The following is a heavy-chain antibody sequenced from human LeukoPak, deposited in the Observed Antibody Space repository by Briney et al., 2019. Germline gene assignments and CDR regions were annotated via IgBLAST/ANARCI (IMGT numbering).Heavy chain of an antibody. CDR3: ARVGGTHFDY. CDR2: ISSNGGST. J-gene: IGHJ4*02. CDR1: GFTFSSYA. D-gene: IGHD1-26*01. V-gene: IGHV3-64D*09. Sequence: RGSLRLSCSASGFTFSSYAMHWVRQAPGKGLEYVSAISSNGGSTYYADSVKGRFTISRDNSKNTLYLQMSSLRAEDTAVYYCARVGGTHFDYWGQGTLVTVSS.